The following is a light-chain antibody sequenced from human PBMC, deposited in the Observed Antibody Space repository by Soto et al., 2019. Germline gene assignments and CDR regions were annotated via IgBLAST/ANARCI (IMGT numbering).Light chain of an antibody. J-gene: IGKJ4*01. CDR1: QSLLLSSGNNY. Sequence: DIVLTQSPLSLPVTPGESASISCKASQSLLLSSGNNYLDWYLQKPGQSPQLLIYLGSTRASGVPDRCSRSGSGTDFTLKISTVEAEDVGVYYCAQALQTVNFGGGTKVEIK. CDR3: AQALQTVN. CDR2: LGS. V-gene: IGKV2-28*01.